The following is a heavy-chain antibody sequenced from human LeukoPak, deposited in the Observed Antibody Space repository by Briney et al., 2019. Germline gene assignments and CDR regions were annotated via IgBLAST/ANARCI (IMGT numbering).Heavy chain of an antibody. CDR3: ARGPNYDYVWGSYRGPHYYYYGMDV. CDR2: ISTTTTYK. CDR1: GFTFSSYS. J-gene: IGHJ6*02. Sequence: GGSLRLSCAASGFTFSSYSMIWVRQAPGKGLEWVSSISTTTTYKYYADSVKGRFSISRDNAKNTLYLQMNSLRAEDTAVYHCARGPNYDYVWGSYRGPHYYYYGMDVWGQGTTVTVSS. D-gene: IGHD3-16*02. V-gene: IGHV3-21*01.